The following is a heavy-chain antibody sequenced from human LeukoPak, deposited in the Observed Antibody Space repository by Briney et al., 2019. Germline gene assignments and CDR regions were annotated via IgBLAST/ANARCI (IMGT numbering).Heavy chain of an antibody. J-gene: IGHJ4*02. Sequence: PGGSLRLSCAASGFTFSTSDMNWVRQAPGKGLEWVSTITSGSAYIYYADSVKGRFTISRDNAKNSLYLQMNSLRAEDTAVYYCARDQGYSGYERWGQGTLVTVSS. CDR1: GFTFSTSD. CDR2: ITSGSAYI. V-gene: IGHV3-21*01. CDR3: ARDQGYSGYER. D-gene: IGHD5-12*01.